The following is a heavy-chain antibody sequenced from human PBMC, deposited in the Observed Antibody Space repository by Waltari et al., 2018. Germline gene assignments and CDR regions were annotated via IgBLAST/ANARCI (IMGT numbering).Heavy chain of an antibody. CDR1: GGTFSSYA. V-gene: IGHV1-69*05. J-gene: IGHJ3*02. Sequence: QVQLVQSGAEVKKPGSSVKVSCKASGGTFSSYAISWVRQAPGQGLEWMGGIIPIFGTANYAQKFQGRVTITTDESTSTAYMELSSLRSEDTAVYYCARDRFYDSSGVHDAFDIWGQGTMVTVSS. CDR2: IIPIFGTA. D-gene: IGHD3-22*01. CDR3: ARDRFYDSSGVHDAFDI.